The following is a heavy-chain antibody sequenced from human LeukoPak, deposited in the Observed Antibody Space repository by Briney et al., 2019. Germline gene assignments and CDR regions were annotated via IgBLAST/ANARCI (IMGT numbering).Heavy chain of an antibody. J-gene: IGHJ4*02. CDR3: ARDRWEITMIVVVKGALDY. V-gene: IGHV3-30-3*01. Sequence: PGGSLRLSCAASGFTFSSYAMHWVRQAPGKGLEWVAVISYDGSNKYYADSVKGRFTISRDNSKSTLYLQMNSLRAEDTAVYYCARDRWEITMIVVVKGALDYWGQGTLDTVSS. D-gene: IGHD3-22*01. CDR1: GFTFSSYA. CDR2: ISYDGSNK.